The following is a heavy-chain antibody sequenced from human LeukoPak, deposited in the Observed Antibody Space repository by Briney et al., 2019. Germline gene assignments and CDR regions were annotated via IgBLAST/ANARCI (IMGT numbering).Heavy chain of an antibody. Sequence: GGSLTLSCAASGFTFSSYAMHWVRQAPGKGLEWVAVISYDGSNKYYADSVKGRFTISGDNAKNSLYLQMNSLRAEDTAVYYCARDFNYDYVWGSYPAPSDWGQGTLVTVSS. CDR1: GFTFSSYA. J-gene: IGHJ4*02. CDR3: ARDFNYDYVWGSYPAPSD. D-gene: IGHD3-16*02. V-gene: IGHV3-30*04. CDR2: ISYDGSNK.